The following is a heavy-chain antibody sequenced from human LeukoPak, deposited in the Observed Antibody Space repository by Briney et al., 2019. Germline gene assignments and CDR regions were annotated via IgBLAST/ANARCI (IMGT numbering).Heavy chain of an antibody. CDR1: GFTFSTYW. Sequence: PGGSLRLSCAASGFTFSTYWMHWVRQAPGKGLVWVSRINPDGSSTTYADSVKGRFTHSRDNAKNTLYLQMNSLRAEDTAVHFCAPVRDWEISWGQGTLVTVSS. CDR3: APVRDWEIS. D-gene: IGHD1-26*01. V-gene: IGHV3-74*01. CDR2: INPDGSST. J-gene: IGHJ5*02.